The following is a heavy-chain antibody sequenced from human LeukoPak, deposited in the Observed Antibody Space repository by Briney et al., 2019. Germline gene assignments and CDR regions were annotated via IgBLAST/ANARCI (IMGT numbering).Heavy chain of an antibody. D-gene: IGHD6-19*01. Sequence: GGSLRLSCAASGFTFDDYGMSWVRQAPGKGLEWVSGINWNGGSTGYADSVKGRFTISRDNAKDSLYLKMNSLRAEDTALYYCARAPPAYSSGWYYPYWGQGTLVTVSS. J-gene: IGHJ4*02. CDR1: GFTFDDYG. CDR2: INWNGGST. V-gene: IGHV3-20*04. CDR3: ARAPPAYSSGWYYPY.